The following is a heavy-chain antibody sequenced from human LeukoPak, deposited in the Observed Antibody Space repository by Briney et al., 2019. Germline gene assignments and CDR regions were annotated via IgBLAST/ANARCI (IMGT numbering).Heavy chain of an antibody. CDR3: AGGLWFGSRDY. CDR2: ISGSGSTT. V-gene: IGHV3-23*01. CDR1: GFTFSSYA. J-gene: IGHJ4*02. Sequence: PGGSLRLSCAASGFTFSSYAMSWVRQAPGKGLEWVSAISGSGSTTYYPDSVKGRFTISRDNSKSTLYLQMNSLRAEDTAVYYCAGGLWFGSRDYWGQGTLVTVSS. D-gene: IGHD3-10*01.